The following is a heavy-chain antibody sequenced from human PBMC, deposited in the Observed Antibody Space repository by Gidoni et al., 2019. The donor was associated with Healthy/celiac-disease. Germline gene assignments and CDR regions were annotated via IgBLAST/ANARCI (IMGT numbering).Heavy chain of an antibody. CDR3: AREWSDYDSSGYLDY. V-gene: IGHV1-2*04. CDR1: GYTFTGYY. CDR2: INPNSGGT. D-gene: IGHD3-22*01. J-gene: IGHJ4*02. Sequence: QVQLVQSGAEVKKPGASVKVSCKASGYTFTGYYMHWVRQAPGQGLEWMGWINPNSGGTNYAQKFQGWVTMTRDTSISTAYMELSRLRSDDTAVYYCAREWSDYDSSGYLDYWGQGTLVTVSS.